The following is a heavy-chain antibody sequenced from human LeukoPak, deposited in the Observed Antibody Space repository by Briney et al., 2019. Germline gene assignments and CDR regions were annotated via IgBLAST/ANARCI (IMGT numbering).Heavy chain of an antibody. CDR1: GDSVSSNSAA. J-gene: IGHJ6*02. CDR3: ARDSREVGRYYYGMDV. Sequence: SQTLSLTCAISGDSVSSNSAAWNRIRQSPSRGLEWLGRTYYRSKWYNDYAVSVKSRIIINPDTSKNQFSLQLNSVTPEDTAVYYCARDSREVGRYYYGMDVWGQGTTVTVSS. CDR2: TYYRSKWYN. D-gene: IGHD1-14*01. V-gene: IGHV6-1*01.